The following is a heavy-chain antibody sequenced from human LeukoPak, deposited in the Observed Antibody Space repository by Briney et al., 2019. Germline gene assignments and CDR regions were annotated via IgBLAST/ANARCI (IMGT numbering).Heavy chain of an antibody. Sequence: SETLSLTCTVSGGSLSDYYWTWIRQLPGKGLEWIGYIHYSGNSNYIPSLKSRITISVDTSKNQFSLKLSSVIAADTAVYYCARLVGATLAWDYWGQGTLVTVSS. D-gene: IGHD1-26*01. CDR3: ARLVGATLAWDY. CDR1: GGSLSDYY. CDR2: IHYSGNS. V-gene: IGHV4-59*08. J-gene: IGHJ4*02.